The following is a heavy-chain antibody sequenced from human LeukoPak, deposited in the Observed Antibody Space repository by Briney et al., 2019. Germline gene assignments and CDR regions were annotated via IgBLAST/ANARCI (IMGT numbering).Heavy chain of an antibody. CDR2: IRYDGSNK. J-gene: IGHJ6*03. D-gene: IGHD4-23*01. CDR1: GFTFSSYG. CDR3: AKVMATVAPYYMDV. V-gene: IGHV3-30*02. Sequence: GGSLRLSCAASGFTFSSYGMHWVRQAPGKGLEWVAFIRYDGSNKYYADSVKGRFTISRDNSKNTLYLQMNSLRAEDTAVYYCAKVMATVAPYYMDVWGKGTTGTVSS.